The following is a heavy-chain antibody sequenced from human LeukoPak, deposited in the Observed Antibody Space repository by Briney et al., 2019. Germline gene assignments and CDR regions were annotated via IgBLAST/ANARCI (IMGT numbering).Heavy chain of an antibody. Sequence: SETLSLTCAVYGGSFSGYYWSWIRQPPGKGLEWIGEINHSGSTNYNPSLKSRVTISVDTSKNQFSLKLSSVTAADTAVYYCARHVPMVRGVIFDYWGQGTLVTVSS. CDR1: GGSFSGYY. V-gene: IGHV4-34*01. CDR2: INHSGST. CDR3: ARHVPMVRGVIFDY. J-gene: IGHJ4*02. D-gene: IGHD3-10*01.